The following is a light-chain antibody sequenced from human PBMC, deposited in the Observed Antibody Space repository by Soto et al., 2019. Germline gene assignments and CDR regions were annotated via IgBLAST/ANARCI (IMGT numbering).Light chain of an antibody. Sequence: EIVLTQSPGTLSLSPGERATLSCRASQSVSVNSLAWYQQKGGQAPRXXIYAASTRETGVPDRFSGTGSGTEFALTISRLETDDSAVYYCQQYGGSPFTFGPGTKVDI. CDR1: QSVSVNS. J-gene: IGKJ3*01. V-gene: IGKV3-20*01. CDR2: AAS. CDR3: QQYGGSPFT.